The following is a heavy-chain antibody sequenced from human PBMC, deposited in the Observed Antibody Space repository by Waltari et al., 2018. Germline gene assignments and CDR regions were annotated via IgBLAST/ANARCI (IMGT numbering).Heavy chain of an antibody. V-gene: IGHV3-72*01. CDR3: SYSWSYKHFQD. CDR2: VGEKANRYTT. CDR1: GFTFSDTY. D-gene: IGHD1-26*01. Sequence: EVQLVESGGGLVQPGGSLRLSFAASGFTFSDTYMDWVRQAPGKGLGRVGCVGEKANRYTTEYAASVKGRFTISRDDLKNSLCLQMNSLKTEDTAVYYCSYSWSYKHFQDWGQGTLVTVSS. J-gene: IGHJ1*01.